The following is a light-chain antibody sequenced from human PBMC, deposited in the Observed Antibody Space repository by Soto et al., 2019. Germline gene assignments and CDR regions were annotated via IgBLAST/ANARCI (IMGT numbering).Light chain of an antibody. CDR1: QGISNY. Sequence: DIQMTQSPSSLSASVGDRVTITCRASQGISNYLAWYQQKPGKVPKLLIYAASTLQSGVPSRFSGSGSGTDFTLTISSLQPEDVETYYCQKYNSPPLFTFAPGTKVDIK. V-gene: IGKV1-27*01. CDR2: AAS. CDR3: QKYNSPPLFT. J-gene: IGKJ3*01.